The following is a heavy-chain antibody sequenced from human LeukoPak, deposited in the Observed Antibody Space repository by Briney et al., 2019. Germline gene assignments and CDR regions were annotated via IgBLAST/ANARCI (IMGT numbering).Heavy chain of an antibody. CDR2: INHSGST. J-gene: IGHJ5*02. CDR3: ARGGTTNTWFDP. Sequence: SETLSLTCAVCGGSFSGYYWRWLRPPPAKGLEWIGEINHSGSTNYNPSLKSRVTISVDTSKNQFSLKLSSVTAADTAVYYCARGGTTNTWFDPWGQGTLVTVSS. CDR1: GGSFSGYY. D-gene: IGHD1-14*01. V-gene: IGHV4-34*01.